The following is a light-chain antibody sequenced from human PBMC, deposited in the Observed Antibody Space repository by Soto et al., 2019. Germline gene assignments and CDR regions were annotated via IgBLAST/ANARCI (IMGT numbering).Light chain of an antibody. Sequence: DIQMTQSPSTLSASVGDRVTITCRAGQFISTWLAWYQQKPGKAPKLLIYKASSLESGVPSRFSGSGSGTEFTLTISSLQPDDFATYYCQQYNDYSPRTFGQGTKVEIK. V-gene: IGKV1-5*03. CDR2: KAS. J-gene: IGKJ1*01. CDR1: QFISTW. CDR3: QQYNDYSPRT.